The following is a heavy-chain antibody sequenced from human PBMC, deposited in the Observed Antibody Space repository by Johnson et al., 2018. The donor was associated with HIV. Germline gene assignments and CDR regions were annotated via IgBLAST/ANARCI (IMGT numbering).Heavy chain of an antibody. CDR2: IGTAGDT. V-gene: IGHV3-13*01. D-gene: IGHD5-24*01. CDR1: GFTFSSYD. CDR3: ARGRWLHLGAFDI. Sequence: VQLVESGGGLVQPGGSLRLSCAASGFTFSSYDMHWVRQSTGKGLEWVSGIGTAGDTYYPGSVTGRFTISRDNSKNTLFLQMNSLRAEDTAVYYCARGRWLHLGAFDIWGQGTMVTVSS. J-gene: IGHJ3*02.